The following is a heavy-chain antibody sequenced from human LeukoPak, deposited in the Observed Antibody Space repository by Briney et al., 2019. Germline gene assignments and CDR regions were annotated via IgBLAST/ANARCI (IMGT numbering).Heavy chain of an antibody. CDR1: GFTFSYCN. CDR2: INHSGST. V-gene: IGHV4-34*01. D-gene: IGHD3-9*01. CDR3: ARGYYDILTGYLFDY. J-gene: IGHJ4*02. Sequence: PGGSLRLSCAASGFTFSYCNMNWVRQPPGKGLEWIGEINHSGSTNYNPSLRSRVTISVDTSKNQFSLKLSSVTAADTAVYYCARGYYDILTGYLFDYWGQGTLVTVSS.